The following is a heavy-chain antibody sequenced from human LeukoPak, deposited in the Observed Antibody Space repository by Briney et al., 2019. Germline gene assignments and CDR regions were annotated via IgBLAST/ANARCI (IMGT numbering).Heavy chain of an antibody. CDR1: GGSISSYY. J-gene: IGHJ1*01. V-gene: IGHV4-59*08. Sequence: SETLSLTCTVSGGSISSYYWSWIRQPPGKGLGWIGYIYYSGSTNYNPSLKSRVTISVDPSKNQFSLKLSSVTAADTAVYYCASLPYYYDSSGYPSVYFQHWGQGTLVTVSS. D-gene: IGHD3-22*01. CDR3: ASLPYYYDSSGYPSVYFQH. CDR2: IYYSGST.